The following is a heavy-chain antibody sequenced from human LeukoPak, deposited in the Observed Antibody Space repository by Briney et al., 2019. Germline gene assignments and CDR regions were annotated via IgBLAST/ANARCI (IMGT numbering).Heavy chain of an antibody. CDR1: GGTFSSYA. J-gene: IGHJ4*02. D-gene: IGHD2-2*01. CDR2: IIPIFGTA. V-gene: IGHV1-69*13. Sequence: ASVKVSCKASGGTFSSYAISWVRQAPGQGLEWMGGIIPIFGTANYAQKFQGRVTITADESTGTAYMELSSLRSEDTAVYYCARAGYCSSTSCYYFDYWGQGTLVTVSS. CDR3: ARAGYCSSTSCYYFDY.